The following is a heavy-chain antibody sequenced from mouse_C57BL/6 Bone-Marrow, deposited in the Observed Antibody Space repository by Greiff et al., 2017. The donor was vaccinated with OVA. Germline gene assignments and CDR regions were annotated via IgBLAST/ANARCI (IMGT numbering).Heavy chain of an antibody. CDR3: TRLWLLRTRYYFYY. CDR1: GYTFTSYW. CDR2: IYPGNSDT. D-gene: IGHD2-3*01. J-gene: IGHJ2*01. V-gene: IGHV1-5*01. Sequence: EVQLQESGTVLARPGASVKMSCKTSGYTFTSYWMHWVKQRPGQGLEWIGAIYPGNSDTSYNQKFKGKAKLTAVTSASTAYMELSSLTNEDSAVYYCTRLWLLRTRYYFYYWGQGTTLTVSS.